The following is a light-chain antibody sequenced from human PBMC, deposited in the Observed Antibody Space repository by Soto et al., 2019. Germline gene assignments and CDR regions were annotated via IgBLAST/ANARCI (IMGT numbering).Light chain of an antibody. Sequence: IVMTQPPGTMAASAVERATLSCSASQSVRSNLAWYQQTPGQAHRLMIYETYTRANGIPARFSGSVSGTDFTLRIRSLQPGDAGIYSCQQYHTWPPITCGQGTRRAV. V-gene: IGKV3-15*01. J-gene: IGKJ5*01. CDR1: QSVRSN. CDR2: ETY. CDR3: QQYHTWPPIT.